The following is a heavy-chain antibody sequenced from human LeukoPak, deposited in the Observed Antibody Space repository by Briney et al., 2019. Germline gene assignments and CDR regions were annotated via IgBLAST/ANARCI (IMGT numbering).Heavy chain of an antibody. V-gene: IGHV3-23*01. CDR1: GFTFSSYA. CDR3: AKSRIPAAFFYYFDY. CDR2: ISGSGGST. J-gene: IGHJ4*02. Sequence: GGSLRLSCAASGFTFSSYAMSWIRQAPGKGLEWVSAISGSGGSTYYADSVKGRFTISRDNSKNTLYLQMNSLRAEDTAVYYCAKSRIPAAFFYYFDYWGQGTLVTVSS. D-gene: IGHD2-2*01.